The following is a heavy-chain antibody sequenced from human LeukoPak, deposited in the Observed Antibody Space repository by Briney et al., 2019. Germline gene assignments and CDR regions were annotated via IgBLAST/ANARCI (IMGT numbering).Heavy chain of an antibody. V-gene: IGHV4-59*11. CDR1: GASISSHY. Sequence: SETLSLTCTVSGASISSHYWSWLRQPPGKGLKWIGYVIDSVRTKDNPSLQSRLTLSADTSKNEFSLRLSSVTAADTAVYYCATIKHGQIFGYFDFWGQGIKVTVSS. D-gene: IGHD3-16*01. CDR3: ATIKHGQIFGYFDF. J-gene: IGHJ4*02. CDR2: VIDSVRT.